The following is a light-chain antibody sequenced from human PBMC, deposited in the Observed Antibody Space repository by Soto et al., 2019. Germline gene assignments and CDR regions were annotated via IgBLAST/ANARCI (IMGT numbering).Light chain of an antibody. Sequence: LTQPASVSGSPGQSITISCTGTSSDVGGYNYVSWYQQHPGKAPKLLIYEVSNRPSGVSNRFSGSKSANTASLTISGLQAEDEADYYCSSYASSSTLEVFGTGTKVTVL. V-gene: IGLV2-14*01. CDR1: SSDVGGYNY. CDR3: SSYASSSTLEV. CDR2: EVS. J-gene: IGLJ1*01.